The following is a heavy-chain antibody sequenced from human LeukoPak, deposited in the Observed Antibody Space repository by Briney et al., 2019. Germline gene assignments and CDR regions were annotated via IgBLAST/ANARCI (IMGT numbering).Heavy chain of an antibody. V-gene: IGHV4-59*12. CDR1: GGSISSYY. J-gene: IGHJ4*02. CDR3: ARTDVTGYYDFWSGRAFDY. Sequence: SETLSLTCTVSGGSISSYYWSWIRQPPGKGLEWIGYIYYSGSTNYNPSLKSRVTISVDTSKNQFSLKLSSVTAADTAVYYCARTDVTGYYDFWSGRAFDYWGQGTLVTVSS. D-gene: IGHD3-3*01. CDR2: IYYSGST.